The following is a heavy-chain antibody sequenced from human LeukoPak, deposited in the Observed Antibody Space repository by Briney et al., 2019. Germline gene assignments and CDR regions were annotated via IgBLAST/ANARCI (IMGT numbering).Heavy chain of an antibody. Sequence: GGSLRLSCAASGFAFSTYDMHWVRRTTGKGLEWVSGIGTAGDTYYLGSVQGRFTISRENAKSSLYVQMNDLRAADTAVYYCARDQYYYDSSGYLFDYWGQGTLVTVSS. J-gene: IGHJ4*02. CDR3: ARDQYYYDSSGYLFDY. V-gene: IGHV3-13*01. D-gene: IGHD3-22*01. CDR1: GFAFSTYD. CDR2: IGTAGDT.